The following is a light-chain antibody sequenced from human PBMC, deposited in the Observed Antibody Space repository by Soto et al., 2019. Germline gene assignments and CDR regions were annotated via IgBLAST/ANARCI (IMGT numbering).Light chain of an antibody. J-gene: IGKJ5*01. CDR1: QSVSSSY. Sequence: EIVLTQSPGTLSLSPGDRAPLSCRASQSVSSSYLAWYQQTPGQAPRLLIYGASSRPTGIPDRFSGSGSGTEFTLTISRLEPEVFAVYYCQQYGSSSTFGQGTRLEIK. CDR2: GAS. V-gene: IGKV3-20*01. CDR3: QQYGSSST.